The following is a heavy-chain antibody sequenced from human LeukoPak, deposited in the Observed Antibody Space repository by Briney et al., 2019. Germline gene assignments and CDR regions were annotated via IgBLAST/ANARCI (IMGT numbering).Heavy chain of an antibody. CDR2: IYSGGST. J-gene: IGHJ3*02. Sequence: TGGSLRLSCAASGFIVSSNYMSWVRQAPGKGLEWVSIIYSGGSTYYADSVKGRFTISRDNPKNTLYLQMNSLRAEDTAVYYCARHLSGDDIWGQGTMVTVSS. CDR3: ARHLSGDDI. CDR1: GFIVSSNY. D-gene: IGHD4-17*01. V-gene: IGHV3-53*01.